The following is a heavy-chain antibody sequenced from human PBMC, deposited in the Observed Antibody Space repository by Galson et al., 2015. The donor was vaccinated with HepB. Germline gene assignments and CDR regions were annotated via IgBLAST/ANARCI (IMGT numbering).Heavy chain of an antibody. CDR3: ARDRNRSAMYYLYRAMDV. CDR1: GYSFTDYY. J-gene: IGHJ6*02. D-gene: IGHD1-14*01. CDR2: FNPNSGGT. V-gene: IGHV1-2*06. Sequence: SVKVSCKASGYSFTDYYVHWVRQAPGQGLEWMGRFNPNSGGTIFAQKFQGRVTMARDTSISTAYMELSRLRSDDTAVYYCARDRNRSAMYYLYRAMDVWGQGTTVTVSS.